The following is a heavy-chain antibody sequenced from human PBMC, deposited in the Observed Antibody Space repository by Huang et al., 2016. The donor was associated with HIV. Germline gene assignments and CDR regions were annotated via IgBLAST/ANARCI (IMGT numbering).Heavy chain of an antibody. J-gene: IGHJ4*02. CDR1: GFTFRSYW. CDR2: INLDGSGR. CDR3: ARGFQAKPGDY. V-gene: IGHV3-7*01. Sequence: EVHLVESGGGLVRPGRSLRLSCAASGFTFRSYWMNWVRQAQGRGLGWVANINLDGSGRVYVDSVRGRFTISRDNANNSVSLQLNSLKAEDTGVYYCARGFQAKPGDYWGQGTLVTVSS.